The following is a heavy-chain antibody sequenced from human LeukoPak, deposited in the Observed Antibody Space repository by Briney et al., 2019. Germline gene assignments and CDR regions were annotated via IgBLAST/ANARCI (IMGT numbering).Heavy chain of an antibody. Sequence: SETLSLTCTVSGGSISSSSFYWGWIRQPPGKGLEWIGSIYYSGSTYYNPSLKSRVTISVDTSKNQFSLKLSSVTAADTAVYYCARGPGIAAASDYWGQGTLVTVSS. D-gene: IGHD6-13*01. V-gene: IGHV4-39*01. CDR1: GGSISSSSFY. J-gene: IGHJ4*02. CDR2: IYYSGST. CDR3: ARGPGIAAASDY.